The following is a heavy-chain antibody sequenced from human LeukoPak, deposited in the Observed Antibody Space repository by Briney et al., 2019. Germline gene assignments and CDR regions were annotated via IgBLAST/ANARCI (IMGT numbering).Heavy chain of an antibody. Sequence: PSETLSLTCAVYGGSFSGYYWSWIRQPPGKGLEWIGEINHSGSTNYNPSLKNRVTISVDTSKNQFSLKLSSVTAADTAVYYCARIYCTNPRVRGNWFDPWGQGTLVTVSS. CDR2: INHSGST. CDR3: ARIYCTNPRVRGNWFDP. J-gene: IGHJ5*02. V-gene: IGHV4-34*01. CDR1: GGSFSGYY. D-gene: IGHD2-8*01.